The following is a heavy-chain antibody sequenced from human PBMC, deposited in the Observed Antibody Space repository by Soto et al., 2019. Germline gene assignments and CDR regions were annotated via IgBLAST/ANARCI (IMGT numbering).Heavy chain of an antibody. CDR1: GFIFSMYS. J-gene: IGHJ5*02. CDR2: IPQDGVDG. V-gene: IGHV3-7*03. D-gene: IGHD6-13*01. Sequence: GGSLRLSCEVSGFIFSMYSMSWVRQTPGKGLEWVAKIPQDGVDGHYADAVKGRFTISRDNGKNSLYLQMNNLRAEDTAVYYCAKRGNSSNWYLNWFDPWGQGTLVTVSS. CDR3: AKRGNSSNWYLNWFDP.